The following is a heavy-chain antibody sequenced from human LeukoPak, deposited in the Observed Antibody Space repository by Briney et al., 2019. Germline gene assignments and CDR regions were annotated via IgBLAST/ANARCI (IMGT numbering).Heavy chain of an antibody. CDR3: AKAQYADDAPDV. CDR1: GFSFSTYG. CDR2: ISYHGSSR. Sequence: GGSLRLSCAASGFSFSTYGFYWVRQAPGKGLEWVTFISYHGSSRYYADSVKGRFTVSRDNSKYTLYLQMNNLRTEDTAVYYCAKAQYADDAPDVWGQGTLVTVSS. J-gene: IGHJ3*01. D-gene: IGHD2-2*01. V-gene: IGHV3-30*18.